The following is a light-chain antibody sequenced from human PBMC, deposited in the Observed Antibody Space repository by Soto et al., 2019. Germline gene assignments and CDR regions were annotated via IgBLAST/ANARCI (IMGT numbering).Light chain of an antibody. CDR2: GAS. CDR3: QQYNSWPPWA. J-gene: IGKJ1*01. V-gene: IGKV3-15*01. Sequence: EIVMTQSPATLSVSPGERATLSCRASQSVSTNLAWYQQKPGQAPRLLIYGASTRATDIPARFSGSGSGTEFTLTISSLQSEDVAVYYCQQYNSWPPWAFGQGTKGDIK. CDR1: QSVSTN.